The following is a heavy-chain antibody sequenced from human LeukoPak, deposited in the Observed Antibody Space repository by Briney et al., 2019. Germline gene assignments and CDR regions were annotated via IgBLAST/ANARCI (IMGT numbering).Heavy chain of an antibody. Sequence: ASVRVSCKASGYTFTNYYMHWVRQAPGQGLEWMGMISPSGASTSYAQKFQGRVTMTRDVSTSTVYMELSSLRSEDTAVYYCARHTTGYNSPRDSFNIWGQGTMVTVSS. V-gene: IGHV1-46*01. CDR2: ISPSGAST. J-gene: IGHJ3*02. CDR1: GYTFTNYY. CDR3: ARHTTGYNSPRDSFNI. D-gene: IGHD1-1*01.